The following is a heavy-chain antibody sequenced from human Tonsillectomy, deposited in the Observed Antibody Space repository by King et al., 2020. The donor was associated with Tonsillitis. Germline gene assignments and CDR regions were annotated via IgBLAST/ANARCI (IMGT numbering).Heavy chain of an antibody. V-gene: IGHV3-33*08. CDR3: KTRSAQYFDL. J-gene: IGHJ2*01. Sequence: VQLVESGGGVVQPGRSLRLSCAASGFTFSSYGMHWVRQAPGKGLEWGAVLWDEGSNKYYVGSVKGRFTISRDKSKNTLYLQMNSLRAEDTAVYYCKTRSAQYFDLWGRGTLVTVSS. CDR1: GFTFSSYG. CDR2: LWDEGSNK.